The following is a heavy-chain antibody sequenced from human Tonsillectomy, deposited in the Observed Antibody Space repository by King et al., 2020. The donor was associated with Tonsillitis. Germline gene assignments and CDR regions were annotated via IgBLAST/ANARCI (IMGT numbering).Heavy chain of an antibody. CDR1: GFSVSSNY. Sequence: VQLVESGGGLVQPGGSLRLSCAASGFSVSSNYMSWVRQAPGKGLEWVSVIYSDGSTYYADSVKGRFTISRDNFKYTLYLQMNGLRAEDTAVYYCARGSTYYYDSSVFDAFDIWGQGTMVTVSS. CDR2: IYSDGST. CDR3: ARGSTYYYDSSVFDAFDI. V-gene: IGHV3-66*01. J-gene: IGHJ3*02. D-gene: IGHD3-22*01.